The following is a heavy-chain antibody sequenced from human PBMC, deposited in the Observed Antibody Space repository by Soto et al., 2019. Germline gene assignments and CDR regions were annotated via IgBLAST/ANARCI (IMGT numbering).Heavy chain of an antibody. Sequence: ASVKVSCKASGYTFTSYAMHWVRQAPGQRPEWMGWINAGNGNTKYSQKFQGRVTITRDTSASTAYMELSSLRSEDTAVYYCARGEFLSYDDYWGQGTLVTVSS. J-gene: IGHJ4*02. CDR3: ARGEFLSYDDY. CDR2: INAGNGNT. CDR1: GYTFTSYA. V-gene: IGHV1-3*01. D-gene: IGHD3-16*01.